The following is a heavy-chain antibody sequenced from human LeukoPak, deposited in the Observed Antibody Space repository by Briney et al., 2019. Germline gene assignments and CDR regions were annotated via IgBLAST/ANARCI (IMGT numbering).Heavy chain of an antibody. CDR2: IYYSGST. CDR3: ARDRITMIVVVMGFDY. J-gene: IGHJ4*02. D-gene: IGHD3-22*01. Sequence: SETLSLTCTVSGGSISSSSYYWGWIRQPPGKGLEWIGSIYYSGSTYYNPSLKSRVTISVDTSKNQFSLKLSSVTAADTAVYYCARDRITMIVVVMGFDYWGQGTLVTVSS. CDR1: GGSISSSSYY. V-gene: IGHV4-39*07.